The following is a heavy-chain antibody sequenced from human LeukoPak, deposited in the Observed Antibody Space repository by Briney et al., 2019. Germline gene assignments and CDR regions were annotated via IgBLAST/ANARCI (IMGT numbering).Heavy chain of an antibody. CDR2: IGNKARNYAT. D-gene: IGHD3-10*01. V-gene: IGHV3-73*01. J-gene: IGHJ4*02. Sequence: PGGSLRLSCAASGFTFGDSTMHWVRQASGKGLEWVGHIGNKARNYATEYAASLKGRFTISRDDSKDTAYLQVNILKTEDRAVYFWPGVKTPGTAQKYGGQETLVTVSS. CDR3: PGVKTPGTAQKY. CDR1: GFTFGDST.